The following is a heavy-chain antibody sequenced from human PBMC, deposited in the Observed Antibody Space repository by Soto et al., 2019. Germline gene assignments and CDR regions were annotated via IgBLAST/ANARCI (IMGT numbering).Heavy chain of an antibody. Sequence: ASVKVSCYEIGYTFSSCGISWARQPRGQGLEWMGRISAYNGNTNYAQKLQGRVTMTTDTSTSTAYMELRSLRSDDTAVYYCAKIQAPIVVVPAATNWFDPWGQGTLVTAPQ. CDR1: GYTFSSCG. V-gene: IGHV1-18*04. CDR2: ISAYNGNT. CDR3: AKIQAPIVVVPAATNWFDP. J-gene: IGHJ5*02. D-gene: IGHD2-2*01.